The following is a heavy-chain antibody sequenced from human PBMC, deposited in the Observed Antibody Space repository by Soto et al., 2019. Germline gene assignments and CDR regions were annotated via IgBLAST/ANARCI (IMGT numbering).Heavy chain of an antibody. CDR3: AKAHAPESRYSGSYSGH. V-gene: IGHV3-30*18. D-gene: IGHD1-26*01. CDR2: ISYDGSKK. CDR1: GFTFSSYG. J-gene: IGHJ4*02. Sequence: GGSLRLSCAASGFTFSSYGMHWVRQAPGKGLEWVAVISYDGSKKYYADSVKGRFTISRDNSKNTLHLQMNSLRAEDAAVYYCAKAHAPESRYSGSYSGHWGQGTLVTVSS.